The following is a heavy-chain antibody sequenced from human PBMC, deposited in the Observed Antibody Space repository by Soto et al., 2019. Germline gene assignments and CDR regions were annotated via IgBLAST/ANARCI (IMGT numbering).Heavy chain of an antibody. CDR2: INPNSGRP. D-gene: IGHD3-9*01. CDR1: GYTFTGYH. Sequence: ASVKVSCKASGYTFTGYHMRWVPQAPGQGLEWIGCINPNSGRPNYAKKSQGRITMSRDTSISTAYMELRSLRCGDQDVYYCERVPVGYDVLAGYYSCYYGMDVWRQGTRGTVSS. J-gene: IGHJ6*02. CDR3: ERVPVGYDVLAGYYSCYYGMDV. V-gene: IGHV1-2*02.